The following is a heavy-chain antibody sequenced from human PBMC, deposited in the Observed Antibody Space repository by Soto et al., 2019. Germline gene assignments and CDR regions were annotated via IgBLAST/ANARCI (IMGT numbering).Heavy chain of an antibody. CDR2: LYDVDGS. J-gene: IGHJ3*01. CDR1: GLTVSGKKY. D-gene: IGHD1-1*01. Sequence: DVQLVESGGGLIQPGESLRLSCAAFGLTVSGKKYVAWVRQAPGRGLEWVSALYDVDGSFYADSVKGRFTTSSDSSKTTVYLQMNGLRPDDTAVYYCASWHEREHAYDVWGQGTTVTASS. V-gene: IGHV3-53*01. CDR3: ASWHEREHAYDV.